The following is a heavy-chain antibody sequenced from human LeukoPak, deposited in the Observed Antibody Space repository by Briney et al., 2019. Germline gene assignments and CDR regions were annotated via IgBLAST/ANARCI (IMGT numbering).Heavy chain of an antibody. Sequence: GSLRLSCAASGFTFSSYAMSWVRQAPGKGLEWVPAISGSGGSTYYADSVKGRFTISRDNSKNTLYLQMNSLRAEDTAVYYCAKYGGITMIVVVIKRGYYFDYWGQGTLVTVSS. V-gene: IGHV3-23*01. CDR1: GFTFSSYA. CDR2: ISGSGGST. J-gene: IGHJ4*02. CDR3: AKYGGITMIVVVIKRGYYFDY. D-gene: IGHD3-22*01.